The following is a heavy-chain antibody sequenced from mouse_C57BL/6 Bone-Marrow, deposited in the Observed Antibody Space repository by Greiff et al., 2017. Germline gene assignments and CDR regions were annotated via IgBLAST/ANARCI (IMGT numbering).Heavy chain of an antibody. CDR3: ARGPMEDWFAY. D-gene: IGHD1-1*02. Sequence: EVMLVESGAELVKPGASVKLSCTASGFNIKDYYMHWVKQRTEQGLEWIGRIDPEDGETIYAPKFQGKATITADTSSNTAYLQLSSLTSEDTAVYYCARGPMEDWFAYWSQGTLVTVSA. V-gene: IGHV14-2*01. CDR1: GFNIKDYY. CDR2: IDPEDGET. J-gene: IGHJ3*01.